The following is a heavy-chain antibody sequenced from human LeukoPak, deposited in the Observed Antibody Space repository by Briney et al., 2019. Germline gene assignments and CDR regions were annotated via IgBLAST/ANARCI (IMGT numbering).Heavy chain of an antibody. J-gene: IGHJ5*02. CDR1: GGSISSYY. CDR2: IYYSGST. V-gene: IGHV4-59*12. D-gene: IGHD1-26*01. Sequence: PSETLSLTCTVSGGSISSYYWSWIRQPPGKGLEWIGYIYYSGSTNYNPSLKSRVTISVDRSKNQFSLKLSSVTAADTAVYYCARDIVGADNWFDPWGQGTLVTVSS. CDR3: ARDIVGADNWFDP.